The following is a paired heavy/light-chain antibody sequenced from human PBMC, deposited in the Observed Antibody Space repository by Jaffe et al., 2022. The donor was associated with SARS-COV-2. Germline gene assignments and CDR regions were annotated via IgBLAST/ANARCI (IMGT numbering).Light chain of an antibody. V-gene: IGKV1-39*01. Sequence: DIQMTQSPSSLSASVGDRVTITCRASQSISSYLNWYQQKPGKAPKLLIYAASSLQSGVPSRFTGSGSGTDFTLTISSLQPEDFATYYCQQSYSTPGTFGGGTKVEIK. CDR1: QSISSY. J-gene: IGKJ4*01. CDR3: QQSYSTPGT. CDR2: AAS.
Heavy chain of an antibody. J-gene: IGHJ6*02. CDR3: ARDNGYYVDYYYYYYGMDV. Sequence: QVQLQESGPGLVKPSQTLSLTCTLSGGSISSGSYYWSWIRQPAGKGLEWIGRIYTSGSTDYNPSLKSRVTISLDTSKNQFSLKLSSVTAADTAVYYCARDNGYYVDYYYYYYGMDVWGQGTTVTVSS. D-gene: IGHD4-17*01. CDR1: GGSISSGSYY. CDR2: IYTSGST. V-gene: IGHV4-61*02.